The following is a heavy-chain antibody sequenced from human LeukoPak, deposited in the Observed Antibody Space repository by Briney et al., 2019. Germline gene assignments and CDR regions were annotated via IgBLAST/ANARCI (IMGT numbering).Heavy chain of an antibody. Sequence: GGSLRLSCAASGFTFSSYEMNWVRQAPGKGLEWVSYISSSGSTIYYADSVKGRFTISRDNAKNSLYLQVNSLRAEDTAVYYCAREPRGPLKDAFDIWGQGTMVTVSS. V-gene: IGHV3-48*03. CDR1: GFTFSSYE. J-gene: IGHJ3*02. CDR3: AREPRGPLKDAFDI. CDR2: ISSSGSTI.